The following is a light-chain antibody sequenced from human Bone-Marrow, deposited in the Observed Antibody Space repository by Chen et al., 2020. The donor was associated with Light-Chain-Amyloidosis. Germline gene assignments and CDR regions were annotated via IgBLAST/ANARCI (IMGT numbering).Light chain of an antibody. CDR1: SGSIATNY. Sequence: NFMLTQHHSVSESPGKTVIISCTRRSGSIATNYVQWYQQRPGSSPTPVIYEDDQRPSGVPDRFSGSIDRSTTSASLPVSGLKAEDEADYSCQSNQGSSQVVFGGGTKLTVL. CDR2: EDD. V-gene: IGLV6-57*01. J-gene: IGLJ3*02. CDR3: QSNQGSSQVV.